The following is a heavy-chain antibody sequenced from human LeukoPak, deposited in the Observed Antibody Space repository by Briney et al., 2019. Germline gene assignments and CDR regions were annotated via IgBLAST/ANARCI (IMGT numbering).Heavy chain of an antibody. J-gene: IGHJ4*02. Sequence: SETLSLTYTVSAASISSSSYYCGWLRQPPGKGLDWFVSIYYSGSTYYHPSPKSRVTISVDTSKNQVSLKLSSVTAADTAVYYCARGLDNWNVYIFDYWGQGALVTVSS. CDR1: AASISSSSYY. CDR2: IYYSGST. V-gene: IGHV4-39*01. D-gene: IGHD1-20*01. CDR3: ARGLDNWNVYIFDY.